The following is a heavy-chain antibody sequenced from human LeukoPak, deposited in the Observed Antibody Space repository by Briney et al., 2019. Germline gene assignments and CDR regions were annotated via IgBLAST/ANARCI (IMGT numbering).Heavy chain of an antibody. CDR3: ARALIGYYFDF. V-gene: IGHV3-30*03. CDR2: ISYDGSNK. Sequence: PGGSLTLSCAASRFILSSYGMHWVRQAPAKGLEWVAIISYDGSNKYYADSVKGRFTIYRDNYKNTLYLLMNSLRAEYRAVYYCARALIGYYFDFWGQGTLVTVSS. CDR1: RFILSSYG. D-gene: IGHD2-8*01. J-gene: IGHJ4*02.